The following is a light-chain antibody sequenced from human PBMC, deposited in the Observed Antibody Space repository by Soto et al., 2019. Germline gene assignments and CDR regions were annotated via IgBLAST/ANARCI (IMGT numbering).Light chain of an antibody. CDR1: SSDVGGYNY. J-gene: IGLJ2*01. CDR3: SSYASSTTVV. V-gene: IGLV2-14*01. CDR2: EVR. Sequence: QSVLTQPASVSGSPGQSITISCTGTSSDVGGYNYVSWYQQHPAKAPKLMIFEVRNRPSGVSYRFSGSRSGNTAYLTISGLRAEDEADYYCSSYASSTTVVFGGGTKLTVL.